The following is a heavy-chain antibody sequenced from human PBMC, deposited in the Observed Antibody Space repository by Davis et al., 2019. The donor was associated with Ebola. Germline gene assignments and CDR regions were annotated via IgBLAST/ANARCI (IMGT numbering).Heavy chain of an antibody. Sequence: PGGSLRLSCAASGFTFSSYGMHWLRQAPGKGLERAPVISYDGINKYYADSVKGRFTISRENSKNTLYLQMNSLRPEDTAMYYCAKDPGGKTGESDYWGQGTLVIVYS. D-gene: IGHD2-8*02. CDR3: AKDPGGKTGESDY. CDR1: GFTFSSYG. CDR2: ISYDGINK. V-gene: IGHV3-30*18. J-gene: IGHJ4*02.